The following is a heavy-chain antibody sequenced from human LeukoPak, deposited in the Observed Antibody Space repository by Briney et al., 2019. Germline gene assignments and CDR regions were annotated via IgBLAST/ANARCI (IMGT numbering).Heavy chain of an antibody. D-gene: IGHD5-12*01. CDR2: IKQDGSEI. J-gene: IGHJ4*02. CDR1: GFTFSYYW. Sequence: GGSLRLSCAASGFTFSYYWMSWVREAPGKGLGWVANIKQDGSEIYYVDSVKGRFTISRDNAKNSLYLQMNSLRAEDTAVYYCARYGGYKLFDYWGQGTLVTVSS. CDR3: ARYGGYKLFDY. V-gene: IGHV3-7*04.